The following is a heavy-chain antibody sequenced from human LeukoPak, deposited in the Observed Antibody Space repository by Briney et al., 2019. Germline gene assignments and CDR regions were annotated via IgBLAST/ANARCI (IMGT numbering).Heavy chain of an antibody. D-gene: IGHD4-11*01. V-gene: IGHV4-38-2*01. CDR1: GHSISSGCY. CDR2: MYHRGST. J-gene: IGHJ6*03. Sequence: PETLSLTCSVSGHSISSGCYWGWIRQPPGKGLEWIGTMYHRGSTYYNPSLKSRVTMSGDTSKNHFSLKLSSVIAADAAVYYCARHRGDNSNPRYYFYYMDVWGKGTTVTVSS. CDR3: ARHRGDNSNPRYYFYYMDV.